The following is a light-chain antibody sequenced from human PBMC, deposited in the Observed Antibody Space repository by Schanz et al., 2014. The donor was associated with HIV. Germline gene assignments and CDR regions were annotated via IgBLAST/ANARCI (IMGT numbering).Light chain of an antibody. CDR3: QYFGNSGGT. CDR1: QRLSSSY. J-gene: IGKJ4*01. Sequence: EIVLTQSPGSLSLSPGGRATLSCGASQRLSSSYLAWYQQKRDQPPRLVIYATSTRAAGIPDRFSGTGSGTDFTLNISSLEPEDFAGYYCQYFGNSGGTFGGGSKGEIK. CDR2: ATS. V-gene: IGKV3-20*01.